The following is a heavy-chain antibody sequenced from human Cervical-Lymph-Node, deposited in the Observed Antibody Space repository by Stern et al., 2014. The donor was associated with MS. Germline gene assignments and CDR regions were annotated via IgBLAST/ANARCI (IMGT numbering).Heavy chain of an antibody. J-gene: IGHJ6*02. CDR2: ISGSGGTT. Sequence: EVQLVESGGGLVQPGGSLRLSCAASGFTFSNSAMSWVRQAPGKGLAWVSSISGSGGTTYYAESVKGRFTIYRDNSKNTLYMQMNSLRVEDTAPYHCAKLLGSTVYYGMDVWGQGTTVTVSS. CDR1: GFTFSNSA. CDR3: AKLLGSTVYYGMDV. D-gene: IGHD1-26*01. V-gene: IGHV3-23*04.